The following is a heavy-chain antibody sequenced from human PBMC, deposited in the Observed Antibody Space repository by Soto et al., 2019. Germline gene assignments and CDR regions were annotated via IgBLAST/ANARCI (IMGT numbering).Heavy chain of an antibody. D-gene: IGHD5-12*01. CDR2: IIPIFGTA. J-gene: IGHJ6*02. V-gene: IGHV1-69*13. CDR3: ARDRGYSGYDYYYYGMDV. CDR1: GGTFSSYA. Sequence: SVKVSCKASGGTFSSYAISWVRQAPGQGLEWMGGIIPIFGTANYAQKFQGRVTITADESTSTAYMELSSLRSEDTAVYYRARDRGYSGYDYYYYGMDVWGQGTTVTVSS.